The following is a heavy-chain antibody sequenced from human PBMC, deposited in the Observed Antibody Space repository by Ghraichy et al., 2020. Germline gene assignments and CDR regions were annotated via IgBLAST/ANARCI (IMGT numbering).Heavy chain of an antibody. J-gene: IGHJ4*02. D-gene: IGHD3-9*01. CDR3: AKDKRALTEYFDY. CDR2: ISWNSGRI. Sequence: GGSLRLSCAASGFTFGDYAMHWVRQAPGKGLECVSGISWNSGRICYADSVKGRFTISRDNAKNSLYLQMNRLRAEDTALYYCAKDKRALTEYFDYWGQGTLVTVSS. CDR1: GFTFGDYA. V-gene: IGHV3-9*01.